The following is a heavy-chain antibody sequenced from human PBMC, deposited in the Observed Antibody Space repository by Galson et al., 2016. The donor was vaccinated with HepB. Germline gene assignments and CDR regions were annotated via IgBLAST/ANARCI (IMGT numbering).Heavy chain of an antibody. Sequence: SLRLSCAASGFTFSSSSMSWVHQAPGKGLEWVSAIDGNDGSTFYADSVRGRFTISRDNSKNSLYLEMNSLRAEDTAVYYCATGGAYDIWGQGTLVTVSS. CDR1: GFTFSSSS. V-gene: IGHV3-23*01. CDR2: IDGNDGST. D-gene: IGHD5-12*01. CDR3: ATGGAYDI. J-gene: IGHJ4*02.